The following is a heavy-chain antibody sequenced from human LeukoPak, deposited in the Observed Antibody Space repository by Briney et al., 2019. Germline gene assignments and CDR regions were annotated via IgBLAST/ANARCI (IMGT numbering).Heavy chain of an antibody. CDR1: GYTFTNYG. CDR2: ISAYNGNT. J-gene: IGHJ4*02. V-gene: IGHV1-18*01. D-gene: IGHD6-19*01. Sequence: ASVKVSCKASGYTFTNYGISWVRQAPGQGLEWMGWISAYNGNTNYAQYFQGRVTMTTDTSTNTAFMDLRSLRPDDTAVYYCARTSESGWREFDYWGQGTLVTVSS. CDR3: ARTSESGWREFDY.